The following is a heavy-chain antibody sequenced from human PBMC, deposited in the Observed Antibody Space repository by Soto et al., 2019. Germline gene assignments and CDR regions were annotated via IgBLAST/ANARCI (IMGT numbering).Heavy chain of an antibody. CDR2: ISYDGSNK. J-gene: IGHJ3*02. CDR3: AKWPHYGGNKGAFDI. CDR1: GFTFSSYG. D-gene: IGHD4-17*01. V-gene: IGHV3-30*18. Sequence: QVQLVESGGGVVQPGRSLRLSCAASGFTFSSYGMHWVRQAPDKGLEWVAVISYDGSNKYYADSVKGRFTISRDNSKNTLYLQMNSLRAEDTAVYYCAKWPHYGGNKGAFDIWGQGTMVTVSS.